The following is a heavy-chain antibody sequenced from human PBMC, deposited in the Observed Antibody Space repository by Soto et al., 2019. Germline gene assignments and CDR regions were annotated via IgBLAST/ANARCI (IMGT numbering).Heavy chain of an antibody. D-gene: IGHD3-10*01. Sequence: SETLSLTCTVSGGSISSGGYYWSWIRQHPGKGLEWIGYIYYSGNTYYNPSLKSRVAIPVDTSKDQFSLKLSSVTAADTAVYYCAREMGAYYGSGSKWFDPWGQGTLVTVSS. CDR3: AREMGAYYGSGSKWFDP. CDR1: GGSISSGGYY. J-gene: IGHJ5*02. V-gene: IGHV4-31*03. CDR2: IYYSGNT.